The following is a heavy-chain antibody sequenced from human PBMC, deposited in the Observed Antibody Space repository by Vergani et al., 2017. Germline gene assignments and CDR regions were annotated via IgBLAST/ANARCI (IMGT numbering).Heavy chain of an antibody. CDR1: GASISSYF. CDR3: ARDQWDDDGPRGWFAP. V-gene: IGHV4-4*07. D-gene: IGHD5-24*01. J-gene: IGHJ5*02. Sequence: VQLQESGPGLLKPSETLSLTCSVSGASISSYFWSWIRQPAGKGLEWLWRVHTDGTAYYNPSLRTRVRLSADLSQSQFSLKMTSLTAADTAVYFCARDQWDDDGPRGWFAPWGQGILVTVSS. CDR2: VHTDGTA.